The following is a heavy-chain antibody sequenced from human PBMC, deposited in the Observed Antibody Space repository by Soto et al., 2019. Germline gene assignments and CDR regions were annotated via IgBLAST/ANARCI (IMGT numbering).Heavy chain of an antibody. CDR2: VYFSGST. CDR1: GDSVSSGDYY. CDR3: ARIPVDTYMIYWSDP. V-gene: IGHV4-61*08. Sequence: SLTCSVFGDSVSSGDYYLSWIRQPPGKGLEWIGHVYFSGSTNYIPSLKSRLTMSVDTAKNQFSLKLNSVTAADTAVYYCARIPVDTYMIYWSDPWGQGTLVTVSS. D-gene: IGHD3-16*01. J-gene: IGHJ5*02.